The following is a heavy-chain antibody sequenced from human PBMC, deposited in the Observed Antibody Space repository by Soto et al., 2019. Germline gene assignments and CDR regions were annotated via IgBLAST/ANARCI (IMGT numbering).Heavy chain of an antibody. CDR3: ARHVKGYYYYYGMDV. CDR2: IYYSGST. CDR1: GVSISSYY. Sequence: ETLSLTCTVSGVSISSYYWSWIRQPPGKGLEWIGYIYYSGSTNYNPSLKSRVTISVDTSKNQFSLKLSSVTAADTAVYYCARHVKGYYYYYGMDVWGQGTTVTVSS. J-gene: IGHJ6*02. V-gene: IGHV4-59*08.